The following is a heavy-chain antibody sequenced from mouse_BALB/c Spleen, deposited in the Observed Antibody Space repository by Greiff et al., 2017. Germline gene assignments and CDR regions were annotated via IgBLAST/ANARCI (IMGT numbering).Heavy chain of an antibody. V-gene: IGHV1-63*02. CDR2: IYPGGGYT. D-gene: IGHD3-2*01. CDR1: GYTFTNYW. J-gene: IGHJ4*01. CDR3: ARGGTARSAMDY. Sequence: QVQLQQSGPELVKPGASVKISCKASGYTFTNYWLGWVKQRPGHGLEWIGDIYPGGGYTNYNEKFKGKATLTADTSSSTAYMQLSSLTSEDSAVYFCARGGTARSAMDYWGQGTSVTVSS.